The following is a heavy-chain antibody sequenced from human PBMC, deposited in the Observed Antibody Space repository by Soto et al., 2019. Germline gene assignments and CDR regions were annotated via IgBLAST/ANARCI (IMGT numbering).Heavy chain of an antibody. CDR2: IYYSGST. CDR1: GGSISSGDYY. CDR3: ARGTVAAAWSGWFDP. J-gene: IGHJ5*02. Sequence: SETLSLTCTVSGGSISSGDYYWSWIRQPPGKGLEWIGYIYYSGSTYYNPSLKSRVTISVDTSKNQFSLKLSSVTAADTAVYYCARGTVAAAWSGWFDPWGQGTLVTSPQ. V-gene: IGHV4-30-4*01. D-gene: IGHD6-13*01.